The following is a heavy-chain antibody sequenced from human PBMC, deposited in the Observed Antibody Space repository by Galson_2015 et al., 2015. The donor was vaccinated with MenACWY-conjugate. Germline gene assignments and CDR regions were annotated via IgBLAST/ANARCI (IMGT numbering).Heavy chain of an antibody. J-gene: IGHJ5*02. CDR2: IIPMTGTV. CDR3: ARVSCSDRGVSFCWFDP. D-gene: IGHD2-15*01. CDR1: GGTFSSYA. Sequence: SVKVSCKASGGTFSSYAYLWVRQAPGQGLEWMGRIIPMTGTVNYAQKFQGRVTVTADSSTRTVYMEMNSLRSDDTAVYYCARVSCSDRGVSFCWFDPWGQGTLVSVSS. V-gene: IGHV1-69*11.